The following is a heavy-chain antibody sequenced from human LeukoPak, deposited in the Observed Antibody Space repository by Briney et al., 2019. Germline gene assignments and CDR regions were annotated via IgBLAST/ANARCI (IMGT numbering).Heavy chain of an antibody. CDR2: IYSGGST. CDR1: GFIVSSNY. Sequence: PGGSLRLSCAASGFIVSSNYMSWVRQVPGKGLEWVSVIYSGGSTYYADSVKGRFTISRDNSKNTLYLQMNSLRAEDTAVYYCAKGSSGYYFYFDSWGQGTLVTVSS. CDR3: AKGSSGYYFYFDS. D-gene: IGHD3-22*01. J-gene: IGHJ4*02. V-gene: IGHV3-53*01.